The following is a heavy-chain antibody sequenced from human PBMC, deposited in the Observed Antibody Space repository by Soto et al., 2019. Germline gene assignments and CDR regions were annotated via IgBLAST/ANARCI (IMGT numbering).Heavy chain of an antibody. Sequence: ASVKVSCKASGYTLTSHYMHWVRQAPGQGLEWMGVINPSGGSTSYAQKFQGRVTMTRVNSTSTVYMELSSLRSEDTAVYYCARDIGSGYYIFDYWGQGTLVTVSS. D-gene: IGHD3-3*01. CDR2: INPSGGST. V-gene: IGHV1-46*01. CDR1: GYTLTSHY. J-gene: IGHJ4*02. CDR3: ARDIGSGYYIFDY.